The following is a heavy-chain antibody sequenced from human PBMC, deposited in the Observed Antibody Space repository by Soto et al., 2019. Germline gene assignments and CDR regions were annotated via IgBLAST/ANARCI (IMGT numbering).Heavy chain of an antibody. CDR3: ASTKERKGHSSSWYKSYYYYGMDV. CDR2: IIPIFGTA. D-gene: IGHD6-13*01. CDR1: GGTFSSYA. V-gene: IGHV1-69*13. J-gene: IGHJ6*02. Sequence: SVKVSCKASGGTFSSYAISWVRQAPGQGLEWMGGIIPIFGTANYAQKFQGRVTITADESTSTAYMELSSLRSEDTAVYYCASTKERKGHSSSWYKSYYYYGMDVWGQGTTVTVSS.